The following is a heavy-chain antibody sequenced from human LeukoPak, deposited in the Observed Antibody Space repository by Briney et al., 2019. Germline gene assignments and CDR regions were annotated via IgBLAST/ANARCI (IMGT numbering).Heavy chain of an antibody. CDR2: INSKSGGT. J-gene: IGHJ3*02. Sequence: ASVKVSCTVSGYTLTELSMHWVRQAPGKGLEWMGWINSKSGGTNYAQKFQGRVAMTRDTSISTAYMELSRLRSGDTAVYYCARGGDYYDSSGYYDDAFDIWGQGTMVTVSS. CDR3: ARGGDYYDSSGYYDDAFDI. D-gene: IGHD3-22*01. CDR1: GYTLTELS. V-gene: IGHV1-2*02.